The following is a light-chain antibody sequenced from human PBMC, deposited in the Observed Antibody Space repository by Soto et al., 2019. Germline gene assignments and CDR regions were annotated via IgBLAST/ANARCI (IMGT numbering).Light chain of an antibody. CDR3: QQYTCWPYT. CDR2: GAS. CDR1: QSVGSN. J-gene: IGKJ2*01. Sequence: EIVMTQSPATLSVSPGERDSLSCRASQSVGSNLAWYQQTAGQAPRLLIYGASTRATGTPARFSGSGSGTEFTLTISSLQSEDFAVYYGQQYTCWPYTFGQGTKLEIK. V-gene: IGKV3-15*01.